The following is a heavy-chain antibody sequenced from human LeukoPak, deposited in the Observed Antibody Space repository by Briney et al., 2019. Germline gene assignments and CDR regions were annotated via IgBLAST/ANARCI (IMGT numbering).Heavy chain of an antibody. CDR3: ARVGDYYDSSGCDY. D-gene: IGHD3-22*01. CDR1: GYTFTSYG. V-gene: IGHV1-18*01. Sequence: ASVKVSCKASGYTFTSYGISWVRQAPGQGLEWMGWISAYNGNTNYAQKLQGRVTMTTDTSTSTAYMELRSLRSEDTAVYYCARVGDYYDSSGCDYWGQGTLVTVSS. CDR2: ISAYNGNT. J-gene: IGHJ4*02.